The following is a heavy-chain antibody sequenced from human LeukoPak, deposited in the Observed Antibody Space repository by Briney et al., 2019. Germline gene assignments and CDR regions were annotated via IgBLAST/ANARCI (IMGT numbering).Heavy chain of an antibody. CDR1: GGSFSGYY. CDR2: INHSGST. CDR3: ARFVYDSSGWSYYFDY. D-gene: IGHD6-19*01. J-gene: IGHJ4*02. Sequence: PSETLSLTCAVYGGSFSGYYWSWIRQPPGKGLEWIGEINHSGSTNYNPSLKSRVTISVDTSKNQFSLKLSSVTAADTAVYYCARFVYDSSGWSYYFDYWGQGTLVTVSS. V-gene: IGHV4-34*01.